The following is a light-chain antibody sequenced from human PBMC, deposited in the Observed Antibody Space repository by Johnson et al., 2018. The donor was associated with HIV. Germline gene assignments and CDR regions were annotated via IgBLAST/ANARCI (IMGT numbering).Light chain of an antibody. Sequence: QSVLTQPPSVSADPGQKVTISCSGSSSNIGNNYVSWYQQHPGTAHTLLNYENNKRHIGIPDRSSSSKSGPSATLGITGLQTGDEADYYCGTWDSSLSAYVFGTGTKVTVL. V-gene: IGLV1-51*02. J-gene: IGLJ1*01. CDR3: GTWDSSLSAYV. CDR2: ENN. CDR1: SSNIGNNY.